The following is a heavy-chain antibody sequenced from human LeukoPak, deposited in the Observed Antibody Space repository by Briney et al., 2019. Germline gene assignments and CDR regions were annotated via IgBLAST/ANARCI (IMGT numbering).Heavy chain of an antibody. D-gene: IGHD3-22*01. V-gene: IGHV1-69*04. CDR2: SIPILGIA. CDR3: ARDRGSYYDSSGYQTTDY. Sequence: ASVKVSCKASGGTFSSYAISWVRQAPGQGLEWMGRSIPILGIANYAQKFQGRVTITADKSTSTAYMELSSLRSEDTAVYYCARDRGSYYDSSGYQTTDYWGQGTLVTVSS. J-gene: IGHJ4*02. CDR1: GGTFSSYA.